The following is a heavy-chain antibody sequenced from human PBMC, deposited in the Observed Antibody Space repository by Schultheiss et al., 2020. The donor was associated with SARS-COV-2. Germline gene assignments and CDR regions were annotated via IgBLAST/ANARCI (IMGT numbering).Heavy chain of an antibody. CDR2: IYYSGST. D-gene: IGHD2-8*01. V-gene: IGHV4-61*08. CDR1: GGSISSGGYY. CDR3: ARDGFYCTNGVCYRAYGMDV. Sequence: ESLKISCTVSGGSISSGGYYWSWIRQHPGKGLEWIGYIYYSGSTNYNPSLKSRVTISVDTSKNQFSLKLSSVTAADTAVYYCARDGFYCTNGVCYRAYGMDVWGQGTTVTVSS. J-gene: IGHJ6*02.